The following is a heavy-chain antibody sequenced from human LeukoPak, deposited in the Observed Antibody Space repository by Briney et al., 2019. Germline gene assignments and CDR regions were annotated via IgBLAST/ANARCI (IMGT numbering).Heavy chain of an antibody. CDR3: ARHGLYQDYGY. D-gene: IGHD3-16*01. Sequence: PSETQSLTCTVSGGSISSSSSFWAWIRQPPGKGLEWIGNVYYSGSTHYNPSLKSRVTISLDTSKNQFSLRLTSVTAADTAVYYCARHGLYQDYGYWGQGTLVTVSS. CDR2: VYYSGST. CDR1: GGSISSSSSF. V-gene: IGHV4-39*01. J-gene: IGHJ4*02.